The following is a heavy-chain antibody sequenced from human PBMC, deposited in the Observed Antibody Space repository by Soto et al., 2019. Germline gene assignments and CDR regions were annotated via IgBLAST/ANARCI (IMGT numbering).Heavy chain of an antibody. Sequence: SETLSLTCTVSGGSISSGDYYWSWIRQPPGKGLEWIGYTYYSGSTYYNPSLKSRVTISVDTSKNQFSLKLSSVTAADTAVYYCARYSGSYRPAFDIWGQGXMVTVSS. V-gene: IGHV4-30-4*01. CDR1: GGSISSGDYY. D-gene: IGHD1-26*01. CDR2: TYYSGST. CDR3: ARYSGSYRPAFDI. J-gene: IGHJ3*02.